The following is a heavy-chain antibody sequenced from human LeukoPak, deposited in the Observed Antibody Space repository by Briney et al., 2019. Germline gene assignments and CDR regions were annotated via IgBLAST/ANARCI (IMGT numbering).Heavy chain of an antibody. CDR2: IYYSGST. Sequence: PSETLSLTCTVSGGSISSSRYYWGWIRQPPGKGLEWIGSIYYSGSTYYNPSLKSRVTISVDTSKNQFSLKLSSVTAADTAVYYCASPRWLQFAYFDYWGQGTLVTVSS. J-gene: IGHJ4*02. CDR1: GGSISSSRYY. V-gene: IGHV4-39*01. D-gene: IGHD5-24*01. CDR3: ASPRWLQFAYFDY.